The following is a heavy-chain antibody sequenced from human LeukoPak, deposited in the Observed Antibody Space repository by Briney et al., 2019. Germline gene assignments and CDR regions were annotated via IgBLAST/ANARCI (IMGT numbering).Heavy chain of an antibody. V-gene: IGHV4-59*08. J-gene: IGHJ4*02. CDR1: GGSLTNYY. Sequence: PSETLSLTCTVSGGSLTNYYWSWIRQPPGKGLEWIGHSYYSGITNYNPSLKSRVTISVDTSKNQFSLKLTSVTAADTAVYYCARHNGVLHFLNYWGQGTLVTVSS. CDR2: SYYSGIT. CDR3: ARHNGVLHFLNY. D-gene: IGHD2-8*01.